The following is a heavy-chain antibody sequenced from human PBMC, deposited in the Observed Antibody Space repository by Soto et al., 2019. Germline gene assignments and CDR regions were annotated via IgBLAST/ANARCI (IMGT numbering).Heavy chain of an antibody. V-gene: IGHV4-39*01. Sequence: QLQLQESGPGLVKPSETLSLTCTVSGDSISSSSYYWGWIRQPPGKGLEWIASISYSGSTYYNPSLKSRVPISVDTSKNQFSLKLSSVTAADTAVYYCARRGKYYYDSSGYPYFDYWGQGTLVTVSS. CDR1: GDSISSSSYY. D-gene: IGHD3-22*01. CDR3: ARRGKYYYDSSGYPYFDY. J-gene: IGHJ4*02. CDR2: ISYSGST.